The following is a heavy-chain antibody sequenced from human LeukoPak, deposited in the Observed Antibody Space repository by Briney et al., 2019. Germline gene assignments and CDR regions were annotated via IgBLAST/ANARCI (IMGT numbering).Heavy chain of an antibody. CDR2: MGYEGIHK. V-gene: IGHV3-30*02. D-gene: IGHD4-23*01. Sequence: PGGSLRLSCAASGVTFNNFGMHWVRQAPGKGLEWVAFMGYEGIHKYYADSVKGRFTISKDNSKATLYLQINSLRPEDTAVYYCARDLHGGYSSDYWGQGTLVTVSS. J-gene: IGHJ4*02. CDR1: GVTFNNFG. CDR3: ARDLHGGYSSDY.